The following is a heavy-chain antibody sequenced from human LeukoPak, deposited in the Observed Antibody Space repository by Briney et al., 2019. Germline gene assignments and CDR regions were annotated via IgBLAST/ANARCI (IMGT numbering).Heavy chain of an antibody. CDR3: ARHDSGSYPVDY. CDR1: GGSISSYY. CDR2: IYYSGST. D-gene: IGHD1-26*01. J-gene: IGHJ4*02. V-gene: IGHV4-59*08. Sequence: PSETLSLTCTVSGGSISSYYWSWIRQPPGKGLEWIGYIYYSGSTNYNPSLKSRVTISVDTSKNQFALKLSSETAADTAVYYCARHDSGSYPVDYWGQGTLVTVSS.